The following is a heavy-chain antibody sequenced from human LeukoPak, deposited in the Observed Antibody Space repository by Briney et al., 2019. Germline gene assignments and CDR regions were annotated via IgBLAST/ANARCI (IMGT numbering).Heavy chain of an antibody. CDR2: INTDARST. CDR3: VRSRYGPRAFDI. V-gene: IGHV3-74*01. Sequence: HPGGSLRLSCAASGFTFSSYSMNWVRQAPGKGLVWVSRINTDARSTSYADSVKGRFTISRDNAKNKVHLQMNSLRAEDTAVYYCVRSRYGPRAFDIWGQGTVVTVSS. J-gene: IGHJ3*02. D-gene: IGHD3-16*01. CDR1: GFTFSSYS.